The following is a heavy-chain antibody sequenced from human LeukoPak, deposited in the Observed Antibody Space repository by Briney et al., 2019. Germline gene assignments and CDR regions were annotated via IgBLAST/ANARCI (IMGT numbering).Heavy chain of an antibody. CDR2: INPSGGST. V-gene: IGHV1-46*01. D-gene: IGHD2-8*01. Sequence: ASVKVSCKASGYTLTSYYLHWVRQAPGQGLEWMGIINPSGGSTSYTQNFQGRVTVTRDTSTSTVYMELSSLRSEDTAAYYCARGFCSNGVCSLFDYWGQGTLVTVSS. CDR3: ARGFCSNGVCSLFDY. J-gene: IGHJ4*02. CDR1: GYTLTSYY.